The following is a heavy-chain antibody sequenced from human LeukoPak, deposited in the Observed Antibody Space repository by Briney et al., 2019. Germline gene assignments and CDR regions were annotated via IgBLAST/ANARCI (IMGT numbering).Heavy chain of an antibody. Sequence: PSETLSLTCAVYGGSFSGYYWSWIRQPPGKGLEWIGEINHSGSTNYNPSLKSRVTISVDTSKNQFPLKLSSVTAADTAVYYCARPADTAMPLDYWGQGTLVTVSS. CDR2: INHSGST. CDR3: ARPADTAMPLDY. D-gene: IGHD5-18*01. V-gene: IGHV4-34*01. J-gene: IGHJ4*02. CDR1: GGSFSGYY.